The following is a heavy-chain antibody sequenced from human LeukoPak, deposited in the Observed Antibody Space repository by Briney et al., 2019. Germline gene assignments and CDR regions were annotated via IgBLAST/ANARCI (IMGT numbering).Heavy chain of an antibody. CDR1: GYSISSGYY. D-gene: IGHD1-26*01. CDR3: ARIVGATSEN. V-gene: IGHV4-38-2*02. J-gene: IGHJ4*02. CDR2: IYHSGST. Sequence: SETLSLTCTVSGYSISSGYYWGWIRQPPGKGLEWIGSIYHSGSTYYNPSLKSRVTISVDTSKNQFSLKLNSVTAADTAVYYCARIVGATSENWGQGTQVTVSS.